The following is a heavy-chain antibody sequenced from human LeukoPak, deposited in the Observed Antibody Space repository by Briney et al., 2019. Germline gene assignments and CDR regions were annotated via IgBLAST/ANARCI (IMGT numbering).Heavy chain of an antibody. CDR3: VREPSYTGTWWYPDL. D-gene: IGHD1-14*01. V-gene: IGHV3-13*01. CDR1: GFTFSSYD. CDR2: IDPVGNT. J-gene: IGHJ2*01. Sequence: GGSLRLSCVASGFTFSSYDMHWVRQATGKGLEWIPAIDPVGNTWYSDSVKGRFAISRENAKSSLFLQMNSLRAADTAVYYCVREPSYTGTWWYPDLWGRGTLVTVSS.